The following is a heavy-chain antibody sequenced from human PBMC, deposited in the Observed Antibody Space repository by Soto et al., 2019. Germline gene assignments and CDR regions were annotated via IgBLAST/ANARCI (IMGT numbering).Heavy chain of an antibody. CDR2: ISAYNGNT. D-gene: IGHD3-10*01. CDR1: GYTFTSYG. Sequence: QVQLVQSGAEVKKPGASVKVSCKASGYTFTSYGISWVRQAPGQGLEWMGWISAYNGNTNYAQKLQGRVTMTTDTSPGTGYLEVEGLGTGGTGVEFLGGGWGGGGPFGFRGQGTLVTVSS. J-gene: IGHJ4*02. CDR3: GGGWGGGGPFGF. V-gene: IGHV1-18*01.